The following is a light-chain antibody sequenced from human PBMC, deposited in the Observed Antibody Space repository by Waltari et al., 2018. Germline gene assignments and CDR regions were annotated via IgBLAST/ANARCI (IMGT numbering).Light chain of an antibody. CDR2: DVS. V-gene: IGLV2-14*03. CDR1: SSDVSVYNS. J-gene: IGLJ2*01. Sequence: QSALTQPASVSGSPGQSIPISCTGTSSDVSVYNSVSCYQQHPGKAPKLMIYDVSYRPSGVSNRFSGSKSDNTASLTISGLQAEDEADYYCSSYTSSSPVVFGGGTKLTVL. CDR3: SSYTSSSPVV.